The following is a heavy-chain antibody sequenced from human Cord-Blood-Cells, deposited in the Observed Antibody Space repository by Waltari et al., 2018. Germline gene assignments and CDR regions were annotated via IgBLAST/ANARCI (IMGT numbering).Heavy chain of an antibody. CDR3: ARDPSDYSSSWYYFDY. Sequence: QVQLQESGPGLVKPSGTLSLTCAVSGGSISSSNWWSWVRQPPGKGLEWIGEIYHSVSTNYNPSLKSRGTRSVDKSKNQFSLKLSSVTAADTAVYYCARDPSDYSSSWYYFDYWGQGTLVTVSS. J-gene: IGHJ4*02. CDR1: GGSISSSNW. V-gene: IGHV4-4*02. D-gene: IGHD6-13*01. CDR2: IYHSVST.